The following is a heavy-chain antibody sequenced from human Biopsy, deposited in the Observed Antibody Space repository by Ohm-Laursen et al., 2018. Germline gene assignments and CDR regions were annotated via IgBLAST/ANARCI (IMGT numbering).Heavy chain of an antibody. CDR3: ARTPILIVSAGLVYRHRRHLQGMDV. J-gene: IGHJ6*02. D-gene: IGHD6-13*01. CDR1: GFSLSARGMC. Sequence: TQALTLTFSFSGFSLSARGMCVSWIRQAPGKALEWLARVDWDDYKDYSASLQTKLSISKDTSNDQVVLTVNNVDPADTATYYCARTPILIVSAGLVYRHRRHLQGMDVWGQGIAVTVS. V-gene: IGHV2-70*11. CDR2: VDWDDYK.